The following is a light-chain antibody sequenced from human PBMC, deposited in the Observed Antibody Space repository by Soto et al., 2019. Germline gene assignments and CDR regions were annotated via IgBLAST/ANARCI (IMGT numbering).Light chain of an antibody. CDR2: GSS. Sequence: DIQMTQSPSSVSASVGDSVSFACQSSQTVKNNVNWYQHKRGKAPKLLISGSSNLQNGVPPRFSGSGTGTDCTLTINSLQPEYAATYYCQQTYRHPRTFGQGTSVDIK. CDR1: QTVKNN. CDR3: QQTYRHPRT. V-gene: IGKV1-39*01. J-gene: IGKJ1*01.